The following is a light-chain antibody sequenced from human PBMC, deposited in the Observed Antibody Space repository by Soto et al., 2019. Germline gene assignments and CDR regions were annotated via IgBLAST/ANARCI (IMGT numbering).Light chain of an antibody. Sequence: QSVQTQPASVSGSPGLSITISCTGTSSDVGAYDYVSWYQQHPDKAPKLMIYEVSYRPSGVSNRFSGSKSVNTATLTISGLQAEDEADYCCSSYTTSSTRVFGTGTKVTVL. CDR3: SSYTTSSTRV. J-gene: IGLJ1*01. V-gene: IGLV2-14*03. CDR1: SSDVGAYDY. CDR2: EVS.